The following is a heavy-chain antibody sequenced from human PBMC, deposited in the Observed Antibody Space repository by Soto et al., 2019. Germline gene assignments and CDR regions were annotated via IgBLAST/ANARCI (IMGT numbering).Heavy chain of an antibody. J-gene: IGHJ4*02. Sequence: GGSLRLSCAASGFTFSSYGMHWVRQAPGKGLEWVAVIWYDGSNKYYADSVKGRFTISRDNSKNTLYLQMNSLRAEDTAVYYCAREGGDCSSTSCYDYFDYWGQGTLVTVSS. V-gene: IGHV3-33*01. CDR2: IWYDGSNK. D-gene: IGHD2-2*01. CDR1: GFTFSSYG. CDR3: AREGGDCSSTSCYDYFDY.